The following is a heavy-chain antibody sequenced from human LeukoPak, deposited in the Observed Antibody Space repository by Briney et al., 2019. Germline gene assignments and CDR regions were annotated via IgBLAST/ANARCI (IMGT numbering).Heavy chain of an antibody. CDR2: INHSGST. Sequence: SETLSLTCAVSGGSFSGYYWSWIRQPPGKGLEWIGEINHSGSTNYNPSLKSRVTISADTSKNQFSLKLNSVTAADTAVYYCARAYRSSRYFDLWGRGTLVTVSS. J-gene: IGHJ2*01. CDR1: GGSFSGYY. D-gene: IGHD6-6*01. V-gene: IGHV4-34*01. CDR3: ARAYRSSRYFDL.